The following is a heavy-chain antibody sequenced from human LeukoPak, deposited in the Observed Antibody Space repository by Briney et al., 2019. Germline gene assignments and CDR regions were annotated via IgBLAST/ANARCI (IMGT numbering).Heavy chain of an antibody. V-gene: IGHV4-4*07. CDR3: ARDQTGYYDSSGLDY. J-gene: IGHJ4*02. Sequence: SETLSLTCTVSGGSISSYYWSWIRQPAGKGLEWIGRIYTSGSTNCNPSLKSRVTMSVDTSKNQFSLKLSSATAADTAVYYCARDQTGYYDSSGLDYWGQGTLVTVSS. CDR2: IYTSGST. D-gene: IGHD3-22*01. CDR1: GGSISSYY.